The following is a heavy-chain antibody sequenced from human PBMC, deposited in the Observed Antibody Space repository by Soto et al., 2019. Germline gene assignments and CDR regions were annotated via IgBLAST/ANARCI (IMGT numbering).Heavy chain of an antibody. CDR1: GFTLSRYG. J-gene: IGHJ6*02. V-gene: IGHV3-30*05. Sequence: QVQLVESGGGVVQPGRSLRLSCAASGFTLSRYGMHWVRQAPGKGLEWVAVIYFEGNTHYYADSVKGRFTISRDNSKDTLSLHIHSLRPEDTAVYYCARGAEHQLLSRDYFYGMDVWGQGTTVSVSS. CDR3: ARGAEHQLLSRDYFYGMDV. D-gene: IGHD1-1*01. CDR2: IYFEGNTH.